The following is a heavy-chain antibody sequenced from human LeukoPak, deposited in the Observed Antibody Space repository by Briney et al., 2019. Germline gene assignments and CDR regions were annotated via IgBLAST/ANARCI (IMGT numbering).Heavy chain of an antibody. Sequence: PGGSLRLSCAVSGFTFSSYGMHWVRQAPGKGLEWVANIKQDGSEKYYVDSVKGRFTISRDNAKNSLYLQMNSLRAEDTAVYYCARERYLEDWGQGTMVTVSS. D-gene: IGHD2-2*01. CDR2: IKQDGSEK. CDR3: ARERYLED. V-gene: IGHV3-7*01. J-gene: IGHJ3*01. CDR1: GFTFSSYG.